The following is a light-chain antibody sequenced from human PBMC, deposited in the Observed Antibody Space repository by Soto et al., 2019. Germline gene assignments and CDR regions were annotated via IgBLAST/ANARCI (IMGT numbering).Light chain of an antibody. CDR1: QSVSSN. Sequence: EIVMTQSPATLSLSPGERATRSCRTSQSVSSNLAWYPQKTSHATTHLIYGASTSATDIPARFSGSGSGTEFTLTISSLRSGDFAVHYCQQYNNGPRTFGKGTKVDSK. J-gene: IGKJ1*01. V-gene: IGKV3-15*01. CDR2: GAS. CDR3: QQYNNGPRT.